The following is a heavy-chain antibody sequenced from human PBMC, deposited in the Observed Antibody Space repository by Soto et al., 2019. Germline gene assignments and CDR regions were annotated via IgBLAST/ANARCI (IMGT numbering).Heavy chain of an antibody. J-gene: IGHJ4*02. CDR3: AKDSDDSCYSSCDY. Sequence: EVPLLESGGGLVQPGGSLRLSCAASGFTFSTYAMSWVRQAPGKGLEWVSGISGSGGRTNYEDSVKGRFTTSRDNSKNPLYLQMNSLRVEDTAVYYCAKDSDDSCYSSCDYWGQGTLVIVSS. CDR1: GFTFSTYA. V-gene: IGHV3-23*01. D-gene: IGHD2-15*01. CDR2: ISGSGGRT.